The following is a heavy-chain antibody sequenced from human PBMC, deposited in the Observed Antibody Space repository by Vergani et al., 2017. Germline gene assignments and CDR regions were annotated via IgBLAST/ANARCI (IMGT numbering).Heavy chain of an antibody. V-gene: IGHV1-2*02. D-gene: IGHD3-16*01. CDR3: TSFPTETSEYYDSTGYYHRFFEK. J-gene: IGHJ4*02. Sequence: QVQLVQSGAEVKRPGASVKLSCKASGYTFTGYYLHWVRLAPGQGLEWMGWINPKNGLTKYAQRFQGRVSLTRDTSITTAFMELSSLRSDDTAMYYCTSFPTETSEYYDSTGYYHRFFEKWGQGTLVTVSS. CDR1: GYTFTGYY. CDR2: INPKNGLT.